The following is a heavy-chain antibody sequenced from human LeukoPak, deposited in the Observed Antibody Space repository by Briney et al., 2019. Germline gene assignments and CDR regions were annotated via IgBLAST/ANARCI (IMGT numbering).Heavy chain of an antibody. V-gene: IGHV3-48*01. CDR3: ARDTRYSSRRPI. CDR1: GFTFSSYS. D-gene: IGHD6-13*01. Sequence: PGGSLRLSCAASGFTFSSYSMNWVRQAAWKWLEWVSYISSSSSTIYYADSVKGRFTISRDNAKNSLYLQMNSLRAEDTAVYYCARDTRYSSRRPIWGQGTMVTVSS. CDR2: ISSSSSTI. J-gene: IGHJ3*02.